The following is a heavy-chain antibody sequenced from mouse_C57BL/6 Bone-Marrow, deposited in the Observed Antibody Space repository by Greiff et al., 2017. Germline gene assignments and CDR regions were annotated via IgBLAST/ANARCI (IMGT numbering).Heavy chain of an antibody. V-gene: IGHV7-3*01. J-gene: IGHJ1*03. Sequence: EVQLLESGGDLVQPGGSLSLSCAASGFTFTDYYISWVRQPPGQALEWLGFIRTKANGYTTEYSASVKGRFTTYRNKSQSIFYLQMKALSAEDSATYYGANQYYYGSSYGYFDVWGTGTTVTVSS. CDR2: IRTKANGYTT. D-gene: IGHD1-1*01. CDR1: GFTFTDYY. CDR3: ANQYYYGSSYGYFDV.